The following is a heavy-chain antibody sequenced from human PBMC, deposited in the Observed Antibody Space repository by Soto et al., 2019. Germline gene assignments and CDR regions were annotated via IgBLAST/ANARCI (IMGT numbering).Heavy chain of an antibody. CDR2: ISGSGAGT. CDR3: AKSSRQLTHEDPYYYYCDLDV. D-gene: IGHD3-9*01. J-gene: IGHJ6*02. V-gene: IGHV3-23*01. Sequence: GSLRLSCAASGFTFSTYAMNWVRQAPGKGLEWVSTISGSGAGTYYRDSVKGRFAISRDNSKNTLFLQMNSLRVEDTAVYYCAKSSRQLTHEDPYYYYCDLDVWGQGTTVTVSS. CDR1: GFTFSTYA.